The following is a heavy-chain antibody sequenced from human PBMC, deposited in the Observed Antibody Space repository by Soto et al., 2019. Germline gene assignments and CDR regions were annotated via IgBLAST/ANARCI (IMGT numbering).Heavy chain of an antibody. V-gene: IGHV3-48*02. CDR1: GFTFSSYS. Sequence: EVQLVESGGGLVQPGGSLRLSCAASGFTFSSYSMNLVRQAPGKGLEWVSYISSSSSTIYYAGSVKGRVTIARDNAKNPRYQQRNSLRDEDTAGYYWAREVYSNVALNWFDPGGQGTLVTVSS. CDR2: ISSSSSTI. D-gene: IGHD4-4*01. CDR3: AREVYSNVALNWFDP. J-gene: IGHJ5*02.